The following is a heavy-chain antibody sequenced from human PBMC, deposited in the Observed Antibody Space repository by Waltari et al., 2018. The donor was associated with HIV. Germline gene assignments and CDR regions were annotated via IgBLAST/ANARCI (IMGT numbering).Heavy chain of an antibody. CDR2: ISGSGGST. J-gene: IGHJ6*02. D-gene: IGHD6-19*01. CDR1: GFSFSSYA. V-gene: IGHV3-23*01. CDR3: AKGESSGWYPYYYYGMDV. Sequence: EVQLLESGGGLVQPGGSLRLSWAASGFSFSSYAMSWVGEVPGKGLEWVSGISGSGGSTYYADSVKGRFTISRDNSKNTLYRQMNSLRAEDTDVYYCAKGESSGWYPYYYYGMDVWGQGTTVTVSS.